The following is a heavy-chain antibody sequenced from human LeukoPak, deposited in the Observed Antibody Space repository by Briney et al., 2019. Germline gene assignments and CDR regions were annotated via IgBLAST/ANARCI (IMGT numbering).Heavy chain of an antibody. V-gene: IGHV1-69-2*01. CDR1: GYTFTDYY. CDR3: ATNARISAYFDY. Sequence: ASVKISCKTSGYTFTDYYIHWVQQAPGKGLEWMGRVDPEDGETIYAEKFQGRVTITADTSTATASMELSSLRPEDTAVYYCATNARISAYFDYWGQGTLVTVSS. CDR2: VDPEDGET. J-gene: IGHJ4*02. D-gene: IGHD6-6*01.